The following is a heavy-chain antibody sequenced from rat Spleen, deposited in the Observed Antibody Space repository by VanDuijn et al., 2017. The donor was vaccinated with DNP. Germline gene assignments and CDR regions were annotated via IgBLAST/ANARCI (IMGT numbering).Heavy chain of an antibody. Sequence: EVQLVESGGGLVQPGRSLKLSCAASGFTFSNYGMHWIRQAPTKGLEWVASISTSGGSTYYRDSVKGRFTVSRDNAKSTLYLQMDSLRSEDTATYYCARRELDYWGQGVMVTVSS. D-gene: IGHD4-1*01. J-gene: IGHJ2*01. CDR2: ISTSGGST. CDR3: ARRELDY. CDR1: GFTFSNYG. V-gene: IGHV5-19*01.